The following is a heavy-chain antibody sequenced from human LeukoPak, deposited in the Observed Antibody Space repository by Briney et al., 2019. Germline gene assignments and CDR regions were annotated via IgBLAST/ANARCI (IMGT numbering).Heavy chain of an antibody. J-gene: IGHJ6*02. D-gene: IGHD6-13*01. V-gene: IGHV4-39*01. Sequence: SETLSLTCTVSGGSIISSNHYWGWIRQPPGKGLEWIGSIYYSGSTYYNPSLKSRITISVDTSKNQFSLKLTSVTVADTAVYYCARPSSSHNYGMDVWGQGTTFTVSS. CDR3: ARPSSSHNYGMDV. CDR1: GGSIISSNHY. CDR2: IYYSGST.